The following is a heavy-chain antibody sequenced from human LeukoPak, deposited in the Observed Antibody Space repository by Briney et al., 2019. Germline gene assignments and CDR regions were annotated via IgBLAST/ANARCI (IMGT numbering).Heavy chain of an antibody. CDR1: GVSISTSSYY. V-gene: IGHV4-39*01. J-gene: IGHJ4*02. CDR2: IYDSANI. CDR3: ARHRGPTPEIFAH. D-gene: IGHD1-1*01. Sequence: SSETLSLTCTVSGVSISTSSYYWGWVRQPPGKGLEWIGSIYDSANIEYKSSFESRVTLSVDTSKNQLSLRLTSVTAADTAVYYCARHRGPTPEIFAHWGQGTLVTVS.